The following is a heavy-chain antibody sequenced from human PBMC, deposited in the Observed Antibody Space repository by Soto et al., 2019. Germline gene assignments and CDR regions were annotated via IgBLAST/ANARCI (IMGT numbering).Heavy chain of an antibody. CDR2: INAYNGKR. D-gene: IGHD3-3*01. J-gene: IGHJ4*01. V-gene: IGHV1-18*04. Sequence: ASVKVSCKGSGFTFTSYGFSWVRQAPGQGLEWVGWINAYNGKRNYAQKLQGRVTVTTDSSTDTAYMELKSLRSDDTAVYYCARDLDFWRGSFENWGHGTLVTVSS. CDR3: ARDLDFWRGSFEN. CDR1: GFTFTSYG.